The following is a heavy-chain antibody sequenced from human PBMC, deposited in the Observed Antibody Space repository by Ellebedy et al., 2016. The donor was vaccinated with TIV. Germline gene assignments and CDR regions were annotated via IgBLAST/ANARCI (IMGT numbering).Heavy chain of an antibody. D-gene: IGHD3-22*01. CDR3: AREGDHTRGYYGSFDY. V-gene: IGHV4-59*01. CDR2: IYDSGST. CDR1: GGSISNYY. J-gene: IGHJ4*02. Sequence: SETLSLXXTVSGGSISNYYWSWIRQPPGKGLEWIGNIYDSGSTNYNPSLKSRVTISADTPKNQFSLKLSSLTAADTALYYCAREGDHTRGYYGSFDYWGQGTLVTVSS.